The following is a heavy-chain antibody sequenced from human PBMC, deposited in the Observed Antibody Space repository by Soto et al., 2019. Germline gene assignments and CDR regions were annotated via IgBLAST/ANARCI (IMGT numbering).Heavy chain of an antibody. J-gene: IGHJ6*02. CDR2: IIPIFGTA. Sequence: AAVKVPCMACGCTFSRYAIIWVRQAPGQGLEWMGGIIPIFGTANYAQKCQGRVTITADESTSTAYMELSSLRSEDTAVYYCARGGEGWKGIAVAVYYYYGMDVWGQGTTVTVSS. CDR1: GCTFSRYA. V-gene: IGHV1-69*13. CDR3: ARGGEGWKGIAVAVYYYYGMDV. D-gene: IGHD6-19*01.